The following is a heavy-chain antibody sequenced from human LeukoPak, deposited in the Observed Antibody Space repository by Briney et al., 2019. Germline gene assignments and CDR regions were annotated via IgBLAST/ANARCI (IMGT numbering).Heavy chain of an antibody. Sequence: SETLSLTCSVSGGSISSRSYYWGWIRQPPGKGLEWIGSIYHSGSTNYNPSLKSRVTISVDTSKNQFSLKLSSVTAADTAVYYCARHLDLAVAGTWWFDPWGQGTLVTVSS. CDR2: IYHSGST. V-gene: IGHV4-39*01. CDR1: GGSISSRSYY. CDR3: ARHLDLAVAGTWWFDP. D-gene: IGHD6-19*01. J-gene: IGHJ5*02.